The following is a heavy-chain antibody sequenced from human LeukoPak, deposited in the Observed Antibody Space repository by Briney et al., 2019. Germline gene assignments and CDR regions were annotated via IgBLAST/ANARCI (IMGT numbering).Heavy chain of an antibody. V-gene: IGHV1-2*02. J-gene: IGHJ4*02. Sequence: ASVKVSCKASGYTFTGYYMHWVRQAPGQGLEWMGWINPNSGGTNYAQKFQGRVTMTRDTFISTAYMELSRLRSDDTAVYYCARRAGGYSHPYDYWGQGTLVTVSS. CDR1: GYTFTGYY. CDR2: INPNSGGT. D-gene: IGHD4-23*01. CDR3: ARRAGGYSHPYDY.